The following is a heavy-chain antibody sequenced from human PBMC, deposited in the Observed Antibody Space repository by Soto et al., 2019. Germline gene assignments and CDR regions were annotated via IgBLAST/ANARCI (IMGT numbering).Heavy chain of an antibody. J-gene: IGHJ4*02. Sequence: GGSLRLSCTASGFIFSSYAMSWVHQAPGKGLEWVSAISASGDNAYYADSVKGRFTISRDRSKSPYLQMKSLRAEDTAIYYCAKFFVAGTIGYFDSWDQGTLVTIAS. CDR2: ISASGDNA. D-gene: IGHD6-19*01. CDR1: GFIFSSYA. CDR3: AKFFVAGTIGYFDS. V-gene: IGHV3-23*01.